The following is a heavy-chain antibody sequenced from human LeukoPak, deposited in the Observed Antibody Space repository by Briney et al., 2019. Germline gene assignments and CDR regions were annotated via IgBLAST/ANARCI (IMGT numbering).Heavy chain of an antibody. CDR1: GFTFSNYE. CDR2: ISNTGSTM. D-gene: IGHD3-22*01. Sequence: GGSLRLSCAASGFTFSNYEMNWVRQAPGKGLEWVSYISNTGSTMSYADSVKGRFTIFRDNAKSSLYLQMNSLRADDTAVYYCARRGSGYYFFDYWGQGTLVTVSS. J-gene: IGHJ4*02. V-gene: IGHV3-48*03. CDR3: ARRGSGYYFFDY.